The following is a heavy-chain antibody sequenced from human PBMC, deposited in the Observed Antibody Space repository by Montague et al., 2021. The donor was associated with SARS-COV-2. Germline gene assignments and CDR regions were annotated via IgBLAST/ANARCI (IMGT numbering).Heavy chain of an antibody. Sequence: SETLSLTCIVSGDSISASDYYWGWIRQPPGKGLEWIGSISDRGSATYKASLQSRLTISVDTSKNQFSLKVTFVTAADTAVYYCARRYSGTWGSFSHCMDVWGRGTMVIVSS. V-gene: IGHV4-39*01. D-gene: IGHD3-10*01. CDR2: ISDRGSA. CDR1: GDSISASDYY. J-gene: IGHJ6*03. CDR3: ARRYSGTWGSFSHCMDV.